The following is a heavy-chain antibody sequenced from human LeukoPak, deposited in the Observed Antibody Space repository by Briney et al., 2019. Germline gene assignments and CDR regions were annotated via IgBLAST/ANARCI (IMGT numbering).Heavy chain of an antibody. D-gene: IGHD6-6*01. CDR1: GYTFTIYD. CDR3: ARGNADSSSSAWFDP. J-gene: IGHJ5*02. CDR2: MNPNSGNS. V-gene: IGHV1-8*01. Sequence: ASVKVSCKASGYTFTIYDITWVRQATGQGLEWLGWMNPNSGNSGYVQKFQGRVTMTRNTSISTAYMELSSLRCEDTAVYYCARGNADSSSSAWFDPWGQGTLVTVSS.